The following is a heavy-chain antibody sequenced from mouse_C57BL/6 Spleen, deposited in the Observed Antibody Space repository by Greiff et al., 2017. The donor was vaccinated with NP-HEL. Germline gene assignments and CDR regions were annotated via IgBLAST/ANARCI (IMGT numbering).Heavy chain of an antibody. D-gene: IGHD1-1*01. CDR3: ARKDYGSSYAFAY. Sequence: QVQLQQPGAELVKPGASVKMSCKASGYTFTSYWITWVKQRPGQGLAWIGDIYPGSGSTNYNEKFKSKATLTVDTSSSTAYMQLSSLTSEDSAVYYCARKDYGSSYAFAYWGQGTLVTVSA. V-gene: IGHV1-55*01. CDR2: IYPGSGST. CDR1: GYTFTSYW. J-gene: IGHJ3*01.